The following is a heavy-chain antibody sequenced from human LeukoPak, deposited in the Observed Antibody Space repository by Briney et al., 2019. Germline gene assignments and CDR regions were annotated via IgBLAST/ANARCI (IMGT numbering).Heavy chain of an antibody. Sequence: SETLSLTCTVSGGSISSYYWSWIRQPPGKGLEWIGYIYYSGSTNYNPSLKSRVTISVDTSKNQFSLKLSSVTAADTAVYYCARADYDFWSAIWGQGTMVTVSS. CDR1: GGSISSYY. CDR2: IYYSGST. J-gene: IGHJ3*02. D-gene: IGHD3-3*01. V-gene: IGHV4-59*01. CDR3: ARADYDFWSAI.